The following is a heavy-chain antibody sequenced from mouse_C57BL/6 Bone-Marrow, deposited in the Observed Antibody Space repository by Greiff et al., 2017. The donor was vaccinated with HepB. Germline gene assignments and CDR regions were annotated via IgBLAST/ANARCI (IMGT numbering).Heavy chain of an antibody. CDR1: GYTFTSYW. Sequence: QVQLQQPGAELVKPGASVKLSCKASGYTFTSYWMHWVKQRPGQGLEWIGMIHPNSGSTNYNEKFKSKATLTVDKSSSTAYMQLSSLTSEDSAVYYCERKWTTVAMDYWGQGTSVTVSS. D-gene: IGHD1-1*01. V-gene: IGHV1-64*01. CDR2: IHPNSGST. J-gene: IGHJ4*01. CDR3: ERKWTTVAMDY.